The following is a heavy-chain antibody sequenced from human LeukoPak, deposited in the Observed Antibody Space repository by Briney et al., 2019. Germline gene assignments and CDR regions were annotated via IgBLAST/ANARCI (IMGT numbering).Heavy chain of an antibody. J-gene: IGHJ5*02. V-gene: IGHV3-66*01. Sequence: GGSLRLSCTASGFTFGDYAMSWVRQAPGKGLEWVSVIYSGGSTYYADSVKGRFTISRDNSKNTLYLQMNSLRAEDTAVYYCARDRTTVVTPGWFDPWGQGTLVTVSS. CDR3: ARDRTTVVTPGWFDP. CDR1: GFTFGDYA. CDR2: IYSGGST. D-gene: IGHD4-23*01.